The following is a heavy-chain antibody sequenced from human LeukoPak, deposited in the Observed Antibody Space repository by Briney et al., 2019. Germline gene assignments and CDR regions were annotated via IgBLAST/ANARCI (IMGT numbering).Heavy chain of an antibody. CDR1: GFTFDAYG. D-gene: IGHD6-19*01. CDR2: INWNGDYT. J-gene: IGHJ4*02. Sequence: GGSLRLSCEASGFTFDAYGMSWVRQAPGKGLEWVSGINWNGDYTDYADSVKGRFTISRDNAKNSLHLQMNSLRAEDPAFYYCARTFYSHGWYVDYWGQGTLVTVSS. V-gene: IGHV3-20*04. CDR3: ARTFYSHGWYVDY.